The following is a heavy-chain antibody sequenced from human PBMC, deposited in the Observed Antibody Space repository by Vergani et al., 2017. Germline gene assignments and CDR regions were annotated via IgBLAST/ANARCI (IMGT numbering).Heavy chain of an antibody. CDR2: IIPILGIA. Sequence: QVQLVQSGAEVKKPGSSVKVSCKASGGTFSSYAISWVRQAPGQGLEWMGRIIPILGIANYAQKFQGRVTITADTSTDTAYMELSSLRSEDTAVYYCATGPGITTDAFDIWGQGTMVTVSS. CDR3: ATGPGITTDAFDI. J-gene: IGHJ3*02. D-gene: IGHD3-10*01. CDR1: GGTFSSYA. V-gene: IGHV1-69*09.